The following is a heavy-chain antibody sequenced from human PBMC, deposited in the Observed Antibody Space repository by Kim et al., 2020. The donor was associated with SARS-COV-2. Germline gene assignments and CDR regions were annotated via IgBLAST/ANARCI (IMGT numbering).Heavy chain of an antibody. V-gene: IGHV3-48*03. CDR2: ISSSGSTI. D-gene: IGHD3-3*01. CDR3: ARVITIFGVVTYYYYGMDV. CDR1: GFTFSSYE. Sequence: GGSLRLSCAASGFTFSSYEMNWVRQAPGKGLEWFSYISSSGSTIYYADSVKGRFTISRDNAKNSLYLQMNSLRAEDTAVYYCARVITIFGVVTYYYYGMDVWGQGTTVTVSS. J-gene: IGHJ6*02.